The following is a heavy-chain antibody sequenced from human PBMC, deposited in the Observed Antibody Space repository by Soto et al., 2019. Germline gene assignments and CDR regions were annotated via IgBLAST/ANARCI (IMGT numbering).Heavy chain of an antibody. D-gene: IGHD7-27*01. J-gene: IGHJ4*02. CDR1: GGSISSYY. Sequence: SETLSLTCTVSGGSISSYYWSWIRQPPGKGLEWIGYIYYSGSTNYNPSLKSRVTISVDTSKNQFSLKLSSLTAADTAIYYCARANWFFDYWGQGTLVTVS. V-gene: IGHV4-59*01. CDR3: ARANWFFDY. CDR2: IYYSGST.